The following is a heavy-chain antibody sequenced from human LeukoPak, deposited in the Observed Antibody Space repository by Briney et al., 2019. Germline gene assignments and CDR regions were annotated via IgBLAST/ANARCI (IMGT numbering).Heavy chain of an antibody. Sequence: ASVKVSCKASGYTFTSYGISWVRQAPGQGLEWMGWISAYNGNTNYAQKLQGRVTMTTDTSTSTAYMELRSLRSDDTAVYYCAGDWDVTYYYDSSGRLRTDYWGQGTLVTVSS. J-gene: IGHJ4*02. CDR2: ISAYNGNT. CDR3: AGDWDVTYYYDSSGRLRTDY. D-gene: IGHD3-22*01. CDR1: GYTFTSYG. V-gene: IGHV1-18*01.